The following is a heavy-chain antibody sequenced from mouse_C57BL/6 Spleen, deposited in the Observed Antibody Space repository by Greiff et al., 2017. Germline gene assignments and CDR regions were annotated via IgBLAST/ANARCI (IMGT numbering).Heavy chain of an antibody. J-gene: IGHJ3*01. CDR1: GFTFSSYA. V-gene: IGHV5-9-1*02. CDR3: TRADSSVFAY. CDR2: ISSGGDYI. Sequence: EVQVVESGEGLVKPGGSLKLSCAASGFTFSSYAMSWVRQTPEKRLEWVAYISSGGDYIYYADTVKGRFTISRDNARNTLYLQMSSLKSEDTAMYYCTRADSSVFAYWGQGTLVTVCA. D-gene: IGHD3-2*02.